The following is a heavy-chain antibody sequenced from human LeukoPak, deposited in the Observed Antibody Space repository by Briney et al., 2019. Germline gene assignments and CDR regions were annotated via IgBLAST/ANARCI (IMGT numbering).Heavy chain of an antibody. V-gene: IGHV3-9*01. CDR3: AKDMADILTGWDY. D-gene: IGHD3-9*01. J-gene: IGHJ4*02. CDR1: GFTFDDYA. CDR2: ISWNSGSI. Sequence: PGRSLRLSCAASGFTFDDYAMHWVRQAPGKGLEWVSGISWNSGSIGYADSVKGRFTISRDNAKNSLYLQMNSLRAEDTALYYCAKDMADILTGWDYWGQGTLVTVSS.